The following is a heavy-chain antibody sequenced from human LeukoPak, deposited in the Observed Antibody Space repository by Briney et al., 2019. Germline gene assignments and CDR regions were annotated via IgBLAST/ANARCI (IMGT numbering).Heavy chain of an antibody. CDR3: ATQRGYYYDSSGYPYYFDY. D-gene: IGHD3-22*01. CDR2: IYPGDSDT. CDR1: GYSFTSYW. J-gene: IGHJ4*02. Sequence: GESLKISCKCSGYSFTSYWIGWVHQMPGKGLEWMGVIYPGDSDTRYSPSFQGQVTISADKSISTAYLQWSSLKASDTAMYYCATQRGYYYDSSGYPYYFDYWGQGTLVTVSS. V-gene: IGHV5-51*07.